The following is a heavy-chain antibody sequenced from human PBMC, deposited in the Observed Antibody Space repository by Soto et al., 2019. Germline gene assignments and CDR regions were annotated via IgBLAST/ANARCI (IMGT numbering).Heavy chain of an antibody. CDR1: GFTFSSYS. CDR3: AKEYYDSSGNYPPALLFDY. J-gene: IGHJ4*02. D-gene: IGHD3-22*01. Sequence: PGGSLILSCAASGFTFSSYSMNWVRQAPGKGLEWVSSISSSSSYIYYADSVKGRFTISRDNAKNSLYLQMNSLRAEDTAVYYCAKEYYDSSGNYPPALLFDYWGQGTLVTVSS. CDR2: ISSSSSYI. V-gene: IGHV3-21*01.